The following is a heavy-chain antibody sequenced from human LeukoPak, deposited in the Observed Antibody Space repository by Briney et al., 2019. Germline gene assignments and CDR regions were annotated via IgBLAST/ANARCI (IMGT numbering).Heavy chain of an antibody. CDR1: GVTLSSYV. D-gene: IGHD3-3*01. CDR3: ASDLLLFGVVITMDQ. V-gene: IGHV3-48*03. J-gene: IGHJ4*02. CDR2: ISSSGSTT. Sequence: PGGSLRLSCVVAGVTLSSYVMNWLRQAPGKGLEWVSHISSSGSTTYYADSVKGRFTISRDNAKNSLYLQMNSLRAEDTAVYYCASDLLLFGVVITMDQRGQGTLVTVSS.